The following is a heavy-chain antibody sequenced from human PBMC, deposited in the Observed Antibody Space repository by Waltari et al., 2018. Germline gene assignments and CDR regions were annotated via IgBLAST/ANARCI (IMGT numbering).Heavy chain of an antibody. J-gene: IGHJ4*02. CDR2: ISGRGGST. V-gene: IGHV3-23*01. CDR3: AKDSDCSSTSCYRGGFDY. Sequence: EVQLLESGGGLVQPGGSVRLSCAASGLTFSSYAMSRVRPAPGKGLGWVSAISGRGGSTYYADSVKGRFTISRDNSKNTLYLQMNSLRAEDTAVYYCAKDSDCSSTSCYRGGFDYWGQGTLVTVSS. D-gene: IGHD2-2*02. CDR1: GLTFSSYA.